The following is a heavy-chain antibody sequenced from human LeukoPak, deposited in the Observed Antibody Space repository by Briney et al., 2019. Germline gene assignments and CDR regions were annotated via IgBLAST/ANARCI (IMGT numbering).Heavy chain of an antibody. CDR1: GFTFRNAS. CDR3: ARVRCSSASCWYYFDY. Sequence: GGSLRLSCAASGFTFRNASMSWVRQAPGKGLDWVSLIYSDGSTYYADSVKGRFTISRDNSKNTLYLQMNSLRAEDTAVYYCARVRCSSASCWYYFDYWGQGTMVTVSS. D-gene: IGHD2-2*01. CDR2: IYSDGST. V-gene: IGHV3-53*01. J-gene: IGHJ4*02.